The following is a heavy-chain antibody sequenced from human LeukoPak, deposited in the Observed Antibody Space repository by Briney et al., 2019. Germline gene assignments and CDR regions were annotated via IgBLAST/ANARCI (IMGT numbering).Heavy chain of an antibody. Sequence: GSLRLSCAASGFTFSSYAMHWVRQAPGKGLEWVAVISYDGSNKYYADSVKGRFTISRDNSKNTLFLQMNTLRAEDTAVYYCAKSRGSGSKMARGVNYYWGQGTLVTVSS. CDR3: AKSRGSGSKMARGVNYY. J-gene: IGHJ4*02. CDR1: GFTFSSYA. D-gene: IGHD3-10*01. CDR2: ISYDGSNK. V-gene: IGHV3-30*04.